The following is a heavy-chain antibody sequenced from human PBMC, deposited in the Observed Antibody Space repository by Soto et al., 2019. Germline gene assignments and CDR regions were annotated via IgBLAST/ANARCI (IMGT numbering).Heavy chain of an antibody. CDR2: ISAAGDP. J-gene: IGHJ6*02. V-gene: IGHV3-13*05. Sequence: EVQLVESGGGLVQPGGSLRLSCEASGFTFRNYDMHWVGQGTGKGLEWVSGISAAGDPDYADTVEGRCTISRENAQNSFFLQMNSLRVGDTAVYYCARTDREFYGLDVWGQGTTVIVSS. CDR1: GFTFRNYD. CDR3: ARTDREFYGLDV.